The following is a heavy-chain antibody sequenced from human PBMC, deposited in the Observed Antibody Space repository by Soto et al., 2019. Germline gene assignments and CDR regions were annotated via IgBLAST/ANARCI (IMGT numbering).Heavy chain of an antibody. V-gene: IGHV4-31*03. CDR2: IYYSGST. CDR3: ARGQRGHLGWYFDL. D-gene: IGHD3-10*01. CDR1: GGSISSGGYY. Sequence: QVQLQESGPGLVKPSQTLSLTCTVSGGSISSGGYYWSWIRQHPGKGLEWIGYIYYSGSTYYNPSRKSRVTISVDTSKNQFSLKLSSVTAADTAVYYCARGQRGHLGWYFDLWGRGTLVTVSS. J-gene: IGHJ2*01.